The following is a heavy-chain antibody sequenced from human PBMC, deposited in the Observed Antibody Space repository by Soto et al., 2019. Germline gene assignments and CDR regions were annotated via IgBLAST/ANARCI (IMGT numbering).Heavy chain of an antibody. V-gene: IGHV1-8*01. CDR2: MNPNSGNT. Sequence: GASVKVSCKASGYTFTSYDINWVRQATGQGLEWMGWMNPNSGNTGYAQKFQGRVTMTRNTSISTAYMELSSLRSEDTAVYYCARSMQQLVPQPWYFDLWGRGTLVTVSS. J-gene: IGHJ2*01. D-gene: IGHD6-13*01. CDR3: ARSMQQLVPQPWYFDL. CDR1: GYTFTSYD.